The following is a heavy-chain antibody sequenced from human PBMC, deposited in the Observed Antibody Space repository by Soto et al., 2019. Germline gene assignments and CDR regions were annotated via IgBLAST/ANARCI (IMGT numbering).Heavy chain of an antibody. J-gene: IGHJ4*02. V-gene: IGHV3-13*01. Sequence: GGSLRLSCAPSGFTLSSYDMHSVRQATGKGLEWVSAIGTAGDTYYPGSVKGRFTISRENAKNSLYLQMNSLRAEDTAVCYCARGRRELVDYWGQGTLVTVSS. D-gene: IGHD1-26*01. CDR1: GFTLSSYD. CDR3: ARGRRELVDY. CDR2: IGTAGDT.